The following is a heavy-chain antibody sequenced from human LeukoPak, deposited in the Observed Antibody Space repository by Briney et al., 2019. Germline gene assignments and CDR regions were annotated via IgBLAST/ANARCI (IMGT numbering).Heavy chain of an antibody. CDR1: GFTFSSYE. Sequence: PGGSLRLSCAASGFTFSSYEMNWVRQAPGKGLEWVAVIWYDGSNKYYADSVKGRFTISRDNSKNTLYLQMNSLRAEDTAVYYCAKDAAMVYFDYWGQGTLVTVSS. V-gene: IGHV3-33*06. CDR2: IWYDGSNK. CDR3: AKDAAMVYFDY. J-gene: IGHJ4*02. D-gene: IGHD5-18*01.